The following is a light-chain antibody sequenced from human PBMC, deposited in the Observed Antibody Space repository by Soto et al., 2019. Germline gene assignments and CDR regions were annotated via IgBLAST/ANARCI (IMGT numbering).Light chain of an antibody. Sequence: QSALTQPPSASGSPGQSVTISCTGTSNDVGHSSFISWYQQHPGKGPKLIIYDVSKRPSGVPDRFSGSKSGNTASLSVSGLQDEDEADYFCNAQADNGKHVFGTGTKLTVL. CDR1: SNDVGHSSF. CDR3: NAQADNGKHV. CDR2: DVS. J-gene: IGLJ1*01. V-gene: IGLV2-8*01.